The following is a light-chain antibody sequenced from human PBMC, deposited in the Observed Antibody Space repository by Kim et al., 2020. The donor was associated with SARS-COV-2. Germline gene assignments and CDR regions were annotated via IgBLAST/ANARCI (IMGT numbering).Light chain of an antibody. CDR1: SLRRFY. J-gene: IGLJ1*01. CDR2: GKN. V-gene: IGLV3-19*01. Sequence: SSELTQDPAVSVALGQTVRITCPGDSLRRFYARLYQLKPAQAPVIVLYGKNNRPSVIPDRLSGSSSGNTASMTITGAPAEDEADYYYSPRDSSGKSYVFG. CDR3: SPRDSSGKSYV.